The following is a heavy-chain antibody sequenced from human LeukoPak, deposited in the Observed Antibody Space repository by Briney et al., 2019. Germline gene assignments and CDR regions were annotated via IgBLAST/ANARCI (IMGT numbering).Heavy chain of an antibody. CDR1: GFTVSSNC. J-gene: IGHJ4*02. D-gene: IGHD3-22*01. CDR2: IYYSGST. CDR3: ARGLYYYDSSGYYYY. Sequence: GGSLRLSCAASGFTVSSNCMSWVRQAPGKGPEWVSVIYYSGSTYYADSVKGRFTISRDNSKNTLYLQMNSLRAEDTAVYYCARGLYYYDSSGYYYYWGQGTLVTVSS. V-gene: IGHV3-53*01.